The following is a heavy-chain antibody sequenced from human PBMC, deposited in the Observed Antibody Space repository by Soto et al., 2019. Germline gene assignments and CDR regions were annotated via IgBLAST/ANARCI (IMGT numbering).Heavy chain of an antibody. J-gene: IGHJ6*02. D-gene: IGHD2-21*02. Sequence: TLSLNWNISGGAIVRGDFFWGWARQTPGKGLEWIGHISYGGDTSYNPSLPSRVSISVHTSNNQFSLKLSSVSAADSAGYYRSRESFFYGCGDPSPNAIDTWGRGATVTVSS. CDR3: SRESFFYGCGDPSPNAIDT. CDR1: GGAIVRGDFF. CDR2: ISYGGDT. V-gene: IGHV4-30-4*01.